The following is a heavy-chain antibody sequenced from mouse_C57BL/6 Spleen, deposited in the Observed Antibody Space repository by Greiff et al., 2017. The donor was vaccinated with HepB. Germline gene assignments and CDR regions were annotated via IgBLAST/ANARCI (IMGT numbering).Heavy chain of an antibody. CDR1: GYTFTSYW. J-gene: IGHJ3*01. D-gene: IGHD2-3*01. V-gene: IGHV1-69*01. CDR2: IDPSDSYT. CDR3: ARGGLYDGSSWFAY. Sequence: QVQLQQPGAELVMPGASVKLSCKASGYTFTSYWMHWVKQRPGQGLEWIGEIDPSDSYTNYNQKFKGKSTLTVDNSSNTAYMQRSSLTSEDSAVYYCARGGLYDGSSWFAYWGQGTLVTVSA.